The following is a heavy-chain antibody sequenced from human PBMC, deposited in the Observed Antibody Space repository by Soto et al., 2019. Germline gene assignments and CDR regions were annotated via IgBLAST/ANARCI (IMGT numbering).Heavy chain of an antibody. CDR3: AKDLTYNYGTLGY. D-gene: IGHD5-18*01. V-gene: IGHV3-30*18. CDR2: ISYDASNK. CDR1: ALTFSNYG. J-gene: IGHJ4*02. Sequence: GGSLRLSCAASALTFSNYGMAGVLQAPGKGLEWVAVISYDASNKYYADSVRGRFTISRDNSKNTLYLQMNSLRAEDTAVYYCAKDLTYNYGTLGYWGQGTLVTVSS.